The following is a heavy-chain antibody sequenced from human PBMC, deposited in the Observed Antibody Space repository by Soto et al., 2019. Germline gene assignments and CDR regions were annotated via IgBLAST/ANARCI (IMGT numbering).Heavy chain of an antibody. CDR3: AREGYDSCGLARHFDY. Sequence: TLSLTFTVSGGSISSGGYYWSWIRQHPGKGLEWIGYIYYSGSTYYNPSLKSRVTISVDTSKNQFSLKLSSVTAADTAVYYCAREGYDSCGLARHFDYWGQGTLVTVSS. V-gene: IGHV4-31*03. CDR2: IYYSGST. J-gene: IGHJ4*02. D-gene: IGHD3-22*01. CDR1: GGSISSGGYY.